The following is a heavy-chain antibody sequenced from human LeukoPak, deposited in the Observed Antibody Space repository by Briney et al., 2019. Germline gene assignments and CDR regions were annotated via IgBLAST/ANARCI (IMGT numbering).Heavy chain of an antibody. CDR2: VRGSGTAT. J-gene: IGHJ4*02. CDR1: GFTFSTYA. V-gene: IGHV3-23*01. CDR3: VKTSRRDSTYDSPFDY. D-gene: IGHD5-12*01. Sequence: GGSLRLSCAASGFTFSTYAMTWVRQAPGKGLEWVSAVRGSGTATYYADSVKGRFTISRDNSDNTLYLQMNSLRAEDTAIYYCVKTSRRDSTYDSPFDYWGQGTLVTVSS.